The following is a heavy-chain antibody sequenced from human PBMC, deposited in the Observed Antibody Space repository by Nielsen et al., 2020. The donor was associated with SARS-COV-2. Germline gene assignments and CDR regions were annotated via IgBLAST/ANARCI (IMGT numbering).Heavy chain of an antibody. D-gene: IGHD3-3*01. Sequence: WIRQPPGKGLEWIGSVYYSGNTYYNPSVKNRVAISVDRVKNQVSLRMTSVTAADTATYFCARVFIDAELGFFTRAYHFHTDVWGKGTTGTVSS. CDR3: ARVFIDAELGFFTRAYHFHTDV. CDR2: VYYSGNT. J-gene: IGHJ6*03. V-gene: IGHV4-39*07.